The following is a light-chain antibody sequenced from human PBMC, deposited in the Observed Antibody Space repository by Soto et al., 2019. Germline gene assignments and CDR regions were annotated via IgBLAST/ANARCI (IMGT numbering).Light chain of an antibody. CDR2: GAS. Sequence: EILMTQSPATLSVSPGERATLSCRASQSISSDLAWYQHKPGQGPRLLIYGASTRVTGIPARFSGSGSGTEFTLTISSLQSEDFAVYYCQQYKGGWTFGQGTKVEIK. J-gene: IGKJ1*01. CDR1: QSISSD. V-gene: IGKV3-15*01. CDR3: QQYKGGWT.